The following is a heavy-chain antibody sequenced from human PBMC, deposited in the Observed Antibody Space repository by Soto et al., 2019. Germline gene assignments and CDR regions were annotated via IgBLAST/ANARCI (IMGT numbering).Heavy chain of an antibody. CDR3: ARGLHSLFDY. CDR1: GFTVSNYG. CDR2: ICYDGNNK. J-gene: IGHJ4*02. D-gene: IGHD2-21*01. V-gene: IGHV3-33*01. Sequence: QVQLVESGGGVVQPGGSLRLSCAASGFTVSNYGMHWVRQAPGKGLEWVAVICYDGNNKYYADSVKGRFTISRDNSNNTLYVQMTSLRAEDTAVYYCARGLHSLFDYWGQGTLFTVSS.